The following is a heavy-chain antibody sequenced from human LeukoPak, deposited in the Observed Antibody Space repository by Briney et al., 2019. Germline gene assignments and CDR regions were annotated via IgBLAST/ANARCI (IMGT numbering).Heavy chain of an antibody. D-gene: IGHD1-1*01. CDR1: GGSISSYY. V-gene: IGHV4-59*04. CDR2: IYYSGST. CDR3: ARQETWERSALIDY. Sequence: PSETLSLTCTVSGGSISSYYWSWIRQSPGKGLEWIGSIYYSGSTYYNPSLKSRVTISVDTSKNQFSLKLSSVTAADTAVYYCARQETWERSALIDYWGQGMLVTVSS. J-gene: IGHJ4*02.